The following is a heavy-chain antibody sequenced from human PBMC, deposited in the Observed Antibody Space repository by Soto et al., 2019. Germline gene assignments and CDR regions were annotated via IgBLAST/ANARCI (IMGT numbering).Heavy chain of an antibody. D-gene: IGHD3-16*01. V-gene: IGHV2-5*02. CDR1: GFSLTTRGVG. Sequence: QITLKESGPTLVKPTQTLTLTCTFSGFSLTTRGVGVGWIRQPPGKALECLALIYWDDDKRYSPSLQSRLSPXKXTXXNPVLLTMTNVAPVDTATCYGAHTANYYQYGWSHPVGQGTLIAVS. J-gene: IGHJ5*02. CDR2: IYWDDDK. CDR3: AHTANYYQYGWSHP.